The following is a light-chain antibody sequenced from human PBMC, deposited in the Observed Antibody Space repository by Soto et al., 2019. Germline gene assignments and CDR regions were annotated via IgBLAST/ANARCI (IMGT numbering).Light chain of an antibody. CDR3: QQYNSYSV. CDR1: QSISSW. Sequence: DIPMNQSPSPLSASVGDRVTITCRASQSISSWLAWYQQKPGKAPKLLIYKASSLESGVPSRFSGSGSGTEFTLTISILQSDDLAPYYCQQYNSYSVFGQGTRLEIK. CDR2: KAS. V-gene: IGKV1-5*03. J-gene: IGKJ5*01.